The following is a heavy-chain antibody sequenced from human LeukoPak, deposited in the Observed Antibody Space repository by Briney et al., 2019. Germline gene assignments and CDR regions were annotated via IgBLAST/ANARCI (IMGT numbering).Heavy chain of an antibody. J-gene: IGHJ4*02. Sequence: PGGSLRLSCAASGFAFSRYWMHWVRQAPGKGLVWVSRINSDGRSAVYADSVKGRFTISRDNAKNSLYLQMNSLRAEDTAVYYCARDGEHVDYWGQGTLVTVSS. CDR2: INSDGRSA. CDR3: ARDGEHVDY. D-gene: IGHD1/OR15-1a*01. CDR1: GFAFSRYW. V-gene: IGHV3-74*01.